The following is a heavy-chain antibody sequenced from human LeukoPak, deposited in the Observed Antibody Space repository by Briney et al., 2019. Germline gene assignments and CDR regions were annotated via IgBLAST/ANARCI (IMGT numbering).Heavy chain of an antibody. J-gene: IGHJ3*02. Sequence: GASVKVSCKASGYTFTGYYMHWVRQAPGQGLEWMGWINPNSGGTNYAQKFQGRVTMTRDTSISIAYMELSRLRSDDTAVYYCARANYYDSSGYHPGYAFDIWGQGTMVTVSS. CDR2: INPNSGGT. V-gene: IGHV1-2*02. CDR3: ARANYYDSSGYHPGYAFDI. CDR1: GYTFTGYY. D-gene: IGHD3-22*01.